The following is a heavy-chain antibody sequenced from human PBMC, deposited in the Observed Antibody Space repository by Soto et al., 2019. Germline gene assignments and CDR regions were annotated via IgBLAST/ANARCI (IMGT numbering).Heavy chain of an antibody. D-gene: IGHD1-26*01. CDR1: GVTFSSYT. CDR2: IIPVLGVA. Sequence: QVQLVQSGAEVRKPGSSVKVSCKASGVTFSSYTISWVRQAPGQGLEWMGRIIPVLGVANYAPKFQGRLTIIADEPTSTVYMALSSLRSEDPAMYYAIRLIHGASDVSDFWGQGKFITVSS. CDR3: IRLIHGASDVSDF. V-gene: IGHV1-69*02. J-gene: IGHJ3*01.